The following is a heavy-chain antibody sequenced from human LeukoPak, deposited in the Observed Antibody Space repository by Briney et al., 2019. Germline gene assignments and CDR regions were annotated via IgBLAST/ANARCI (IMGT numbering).Heavy chain of an antibody. CDR3: ARDLTVTTRYDY. CDR1: GYTFTSYY. CDR2: INPSGGST. D-gene: IGHD4-17*01. Sequence: ASVKVSCKASGYTFTSYYMHWVRQAPGQGLEWMGIINPSGGSTSYAQKFQGRVTMTRDTSTSTVYMELSRLRSDDTAVYYCARDLTVTTRYDYWGQGTLVTVSS. J-gene: IGHJ4*02. V-gene: IGHV1-46*01.